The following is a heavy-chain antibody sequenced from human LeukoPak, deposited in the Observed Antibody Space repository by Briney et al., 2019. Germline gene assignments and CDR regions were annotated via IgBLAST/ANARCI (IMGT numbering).Heavy chain of an antibody. D-gene: IGHD5-18*01. CDR1: GGSVSSYY. CDR3: ARVDTAMVIDY. V-gene: IGHV4-4*08. CDR2: IHNSGRT. J-gene: IGHJ4*02. Sequence: SETLSLTCSVSGGSVSSYYWSWIRQSPGKGLEWIGYIHNSGRTNYNPSLKSRVTGFVDTSKNQVSLRLSSVTAADTAVYYCARVDTAMVIDYWGQGTLVTVSS.